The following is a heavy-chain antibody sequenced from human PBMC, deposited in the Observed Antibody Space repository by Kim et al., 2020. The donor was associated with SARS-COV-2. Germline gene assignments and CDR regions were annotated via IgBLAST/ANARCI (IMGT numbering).Heavy chain of an antibody. Sequence: SETLSLTCAVYGGSFSGYYWSWIRQPPGKGLEWIGEINHSGSTNYNPSLKSRVTISVDTSKNQFSLKLRSVTAADTAVYYCARARSITIFGVAIELYGIDVWGQGTTVTVSS. CDR1: GGSFSGYY. J-gene: IGHJ6*02. D-gene: IGHD3-3*01. CDR3: ARARSITIFGVAIELYGIDV. V-gene: IGHV4-34*01. CDR2: INHSGST.